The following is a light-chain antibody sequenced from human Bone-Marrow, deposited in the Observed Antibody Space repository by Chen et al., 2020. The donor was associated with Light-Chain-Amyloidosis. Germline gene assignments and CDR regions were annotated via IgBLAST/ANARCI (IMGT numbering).Light chain of an antibody. CDR1: SSDVGSYNL. CDR2: EGS. J-gene: IGLJ2*01. CDR3: CSYAGSSTFVV. V-gene: IGLV2-23*03. Sequence: QSALTQPASVSVSPSQAITISCTGTSSDVGSYNLVSWYQQPPGKAPKLMIYEGSKRPSGVSNRFSGSKSGNTASLTISGLQAEDEADYYCCSYAGSSTFVVFGGGTKLTVL.